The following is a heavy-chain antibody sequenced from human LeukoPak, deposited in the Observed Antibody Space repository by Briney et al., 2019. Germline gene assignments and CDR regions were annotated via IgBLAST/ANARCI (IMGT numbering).Heavy chain of an antibody. CDR3: ARSVGGYCSSTSCYAFDI. V-gene: IGHV1-8*01. CDR1: GYTFTSYD. Sequence: ASVKVSRKASGYTFTSYDINWVRQATGQGLEWMGWMNPNSGNTGYAQKFQGRVTMTRNTSISTAYMELSSLRSEDTAVYYCARSVGGYCSSTSCYAFDIWGQGTMVTVSS. D-gene: IGHD2-2*01. CDR2: MNPNSGNT. J-gene: IGHJ3*02.